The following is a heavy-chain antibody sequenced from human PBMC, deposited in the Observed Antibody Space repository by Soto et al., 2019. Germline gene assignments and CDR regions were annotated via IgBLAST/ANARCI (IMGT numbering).Heavy chain of an antibody. Sequence: TLSLTCAVSGGSISSGGYSGSWIRQPPGKGLEWIGYIYHSGSTYYNPSLKSRVTISVDRSKNQFSLKLSSVTAADTAVYYCDREGRYSYGYFDYWGQGTLVTVSS. CDR2: IYHSGST. CDR3: DREGRYSYGYFDY. V-gene: IGHV4-30-2*01. D-gene: IGHD5-18*01. CDR1: GGSISSGGYS. J-gene: IGHJ4*02.